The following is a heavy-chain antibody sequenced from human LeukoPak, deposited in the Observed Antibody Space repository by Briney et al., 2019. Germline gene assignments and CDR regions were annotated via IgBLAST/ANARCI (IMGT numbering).Heavy chain of an antibody. J-gene: IGHJ1*01. D-gene: IGHD3-22*01. Sequence: ASVKVSCKASGYTFTSYYMHWVRQAPGQGLEWMGIINPSGGSTSYAQKFQGRVTMTRDTSTSTVYMELSSLRSEDTAVYYCARADYYYDSSGPGRYFQHWGQGTLVTVSS. CDR3: ARADYYYDSSGPGRYFQH. CDR2: INPSGGST. CDR1: GYTFTSYY. V-gene: IGHV1-46*01.